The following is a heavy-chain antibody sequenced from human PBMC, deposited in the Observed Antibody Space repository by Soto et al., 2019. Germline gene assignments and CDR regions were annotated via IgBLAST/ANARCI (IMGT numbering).Heavy chain of an antibody. Sequence: GEPLKISCKGSWYTFSNYWIGWLRQMPGKGLEWMGIIYPGDSEIRSSPSFQGQVAISADKSISTAYLQWSSLKASDSAMYYCVRGPYPYGMIYLEFWGAGPLDNVSS. V-gene: IGHV5-51*01. J-gene: IGHJ4*02. CDR2: IYPGDSEI. D-gene: IGHD3-10*01. CDR1: WYTFSNYW. CDR3: VRGPYPYGMIYLEF.